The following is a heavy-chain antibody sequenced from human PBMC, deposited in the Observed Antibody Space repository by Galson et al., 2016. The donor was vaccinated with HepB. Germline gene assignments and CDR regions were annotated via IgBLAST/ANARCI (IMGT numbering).Heavy chain of an antibody. D-gene: IGHD1-1*01. Sequence: SLRLSCAASGFIFSGSAMHWVRQAPGKGLEWVGFIWYDGSNNFYEDSVKGRFTISRDNSKNTSYLQMNSLRAEDTSVYYCARDVRPRQPHYYGMDVWGQGTTVTVSS. CDR2: IWYDGSNN. CDR1: GFIFSGSA. J-gene: IGHJ6*02. V-gene: IGHV3-33*08. CDR3: ARDVRPRQPHYYGMDV.